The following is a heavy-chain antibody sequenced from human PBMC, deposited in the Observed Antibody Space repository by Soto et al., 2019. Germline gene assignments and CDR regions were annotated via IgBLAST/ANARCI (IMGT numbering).Heavy chain of an antibody. CDR2: MNPNSGNT. J-gene: IGHJ6*02. CDR1: GYTFASYY. CDR3: ARGGSGYYYYYYGMDV. D-gene: IGHD5-12*01. V-gene: IGHV1-8*01. Sequence: VSVKVSCKASGYTFASYYINCARHATGQGLEWMGWMNPNSGNTGYAQKFQGRVTMTRNTSISTAYMELSSLRSEDTAVYYCARGGSGYYYYYYGMDVWGQGTTVTVPS.